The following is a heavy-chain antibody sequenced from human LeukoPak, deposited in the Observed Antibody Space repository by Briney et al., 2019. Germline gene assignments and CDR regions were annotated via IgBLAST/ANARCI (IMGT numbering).Heavy chain of an antibody. CDR1: GFTFSSYW. CDR3: ARVGLVWSGYPADY. D-gene: IGHD3-3*01. J-gene: IGHJ4*02. Sequence: GGSLRLSCAASGFTFSSYWMSWVRQAPGKGLEWVANIKQDGSEKDYVDSVKGRFTISRNNAKNSLYLQMNSLRAEDTAVYYCARVGLVWSGYPADYWGQGTLVTVSS. V-gene: IGHV3-7*01. CDR2: IKQDGSEK.